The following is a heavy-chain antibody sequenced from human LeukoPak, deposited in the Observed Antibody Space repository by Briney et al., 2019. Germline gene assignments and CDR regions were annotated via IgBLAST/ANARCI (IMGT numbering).Heavy chain of an antibody. V-gene: IGHV4-59*12. CDR1: GGSISGYY. Sequence: PSETLSLTCSVSGGSISGYYWSWIRQPPGKGLEWIGYIYHSGSTYYNPSLKSRVTISVDRSKNQSSLKLSSVTAADTAVYYCARETIQGDLFDPWGQGTLVTVSS. D-gene: IGHD2-21*01. CDR2: IYHSGST. CDR3: ARETIQGDLFDP. J-gene: IGHJ5*02.